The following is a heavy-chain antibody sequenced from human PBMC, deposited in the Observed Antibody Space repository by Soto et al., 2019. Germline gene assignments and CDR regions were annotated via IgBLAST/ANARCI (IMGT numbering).Heavy chain of an antibody. CDR3: ARVRYSSSPGEIDY. D-gene: IGHD6-13*01. V-gene: IGHV1-69*01. CDR2: IIPIFGTA. Sequence: QVQLVQSGAEVKKPGSSVKVSCKASGGTFSSYAISWVRQAPGQGLEWMGGIIPIFGTANYAQKFQGRVTITADESTSTAYRELSSLRSEDTAVYYCARVRYSSSPGEIDYWGQGTLVTVSS. J-gene: IGHJ4*02. CDR1: GGTFSSYA.